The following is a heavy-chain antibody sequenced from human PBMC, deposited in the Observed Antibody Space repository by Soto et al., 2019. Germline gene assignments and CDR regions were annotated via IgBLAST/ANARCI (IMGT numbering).Heavy chain of an antibody. J-gene: IGHJ4*02. CDR3: ASRMITFGGVIVPNGYYFDY. CDR2: INHSGST. D-gene: IGHD3-16*02. Sequence: PPDTLSLTCGVYGGSFSGYYWSWIRQPPGKGLEWIGEINHSGSTNYNPSLKSRVTISVDTSKNQFSLKLSSVTAADTAVYYCASRMITFGGVIVPNGYYFDYWGQGTLVTVSS. V-gene: IGHV4-34*01. CDR1: GGSFSGYY.